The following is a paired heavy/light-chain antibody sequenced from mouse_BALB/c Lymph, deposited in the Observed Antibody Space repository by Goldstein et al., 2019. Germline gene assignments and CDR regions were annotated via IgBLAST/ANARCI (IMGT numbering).Heavy chain of an antibody. CDR2: ITVKSDNYGA. V-gene: IGHV13-2*02. D-gene: IGHD4-1*01. Sequence: QVQLVETGGGLVRPGNSLKLSCVTSGFTFSNYRMYWLRQPPGKRLVWIAVITVKSDNYGANYAESVKGRFTISRDDSKSSVYLQMNRLREEDTATYYCSRGDNWAMDYWGQGTSVTVSS. CDR3: SRGDNWAMDY. CDR1: GFTFSNYR. J-gene: IGHJ4*01.
Light chain of an antibody. J-gene: IGKJ1*01. CDR3: LQYDNLWT. V-gene: IGKV19-93*01. CDR1: QDIHKY. CDR2: YTS. Sequence: DIQMTQSPSSLSASLGGKVTITCKASQDIHKYIAWYQHKPGKGPRLLIHYTSTLQPGIPSRFSGSGSGRDYSFSISNLEPEDIATYYCLQYDNLWTFGGGTKLEIK.